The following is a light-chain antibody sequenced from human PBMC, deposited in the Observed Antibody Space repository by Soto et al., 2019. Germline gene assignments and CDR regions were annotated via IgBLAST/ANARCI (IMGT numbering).Light chain of an antibody. Sequence: DVAITLSPTSLSASVGDRVTITCRASQSISSYLNWYQQKPGKAPKLLIYAASSLQSGVPSRFSGSGSGTDFTLIISRLEPEDSAVYVWQQHRNTFGQGTKL. V-gene: IGKV1-39*01. CDR2: AAS. CDR3: QQHRNT. CDR1: QSISSY. J-gene: IGKJ1*01.